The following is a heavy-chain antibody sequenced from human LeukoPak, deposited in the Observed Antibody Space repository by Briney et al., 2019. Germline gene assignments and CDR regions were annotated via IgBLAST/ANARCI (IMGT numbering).Heavy chain of an antibody. CDR3: ARDSSGWYYFDY. J-gene: IGHJ4*02. V-gene: IGHV1-69*05. Sequence: SVKVSCKASGGTFSSYAISWVRQAPGQGLEWMGGIIPIFGTANYAQKFQGRVTITTDESTSTAYMELSSLRSEDTAVYYCARDSSGWYYFDYWGQGTLVTVFS. D-gene: IGHD6-19*01. CDR2: IIPIFGTA. CDR1: GGTFSSYA.